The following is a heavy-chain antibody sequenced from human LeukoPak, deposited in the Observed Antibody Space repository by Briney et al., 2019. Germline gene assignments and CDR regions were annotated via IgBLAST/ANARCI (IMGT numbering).Heavy chain of an antibody. CDR2: ISGSGGST. D-gene: IGHD2-21*02. CDR3: AKERYGGDPPCYYGMDV. Sequence: GGSLRLSCAASGFTFSSYAMSWVRQAPGKGLEWVSAISGSGGSTYYADSVKGRFTISRDNSKNTLYLQMNSLRAEDTAVYYCAKERYGGDPPCYYGMDVWGQGTTVTVSS. CDR1: GFTFSSYA. V-gene: IGHV3-23*01. J-gene: IGHJ6*02.